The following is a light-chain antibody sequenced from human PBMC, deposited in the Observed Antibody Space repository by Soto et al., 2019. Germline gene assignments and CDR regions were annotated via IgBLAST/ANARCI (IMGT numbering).Light chain of an antibody. CDR1: SSNIGSYY. Sequence: QSVLTQPPSASGTPGQRVTISCSGSSSNIGSYYVYWYQQLPGTAPKLLIYRHNQRASGVPDRFSGSKSGTSASLAISGLRSEDEADYYCAAWDDSLSGRVFGGGTQLTVL. J-gene: IGLJ3*02. V-gene: IGLV1-47*01. CDR2: RHN. CDR3: AAWDDSLSGRV.